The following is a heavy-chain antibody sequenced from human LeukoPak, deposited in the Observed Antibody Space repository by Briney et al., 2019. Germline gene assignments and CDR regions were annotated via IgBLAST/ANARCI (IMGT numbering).Heavy chain of an antibody. J-gene: IGHJ3*02. D-gene: IGHD3-9*01. V-gene: IGHV1-69*13. CDR1: GGTFSSYA. Sequence: GASVKVSCKASGGTFSSYAISWVRQAPGQGLEWMGGIIPIFGTANYAQKFQGRVTITADESTSTAYMELSSLRSEDTAVYYCAATYYDILTGYYFGTFDIWGQGTMVTVSS. CDR3: AATYYDILTGYYFGTFDI. CDR2: IIPIFGTA.